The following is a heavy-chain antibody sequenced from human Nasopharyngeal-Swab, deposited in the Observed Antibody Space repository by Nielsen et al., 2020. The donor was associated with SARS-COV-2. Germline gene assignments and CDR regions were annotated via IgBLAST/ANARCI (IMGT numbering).Heavy chain of an antibody. Sequence: SVKVSCKASGGTFSSYAISWVRQAPGQGLEWMGGIIPIFGTANYAQKFQGRVTITADESTSTAYMELSSLRSEDTAVYYCAREAGYSSGWYPNSAFDIWGQGTMVTVSS. V-gene: IGHV1-69*13. J-gene: IGHJ3*02. CDR3: AREAGYSSGWYPNSAFDI. CDR1: GGTFSSYA. CDR2: IIPIFGTA. D-gene: IGHD6-19*01.